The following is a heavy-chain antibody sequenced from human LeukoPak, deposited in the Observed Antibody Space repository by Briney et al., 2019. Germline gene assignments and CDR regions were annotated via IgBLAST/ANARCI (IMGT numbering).Heavy chain of an antibody. CDR2: IIPIFGTA. CDR3: AVPRAPGYYYYGMDV. CDR1: GGTFSSYA. Sequence: ASVKVSCKASGGTFSSYAISWVRQAPGQGLEWMGGIIPIFGTANYAQKFQGRVTITADKSTSTAYMELSSLRSEDTAVYYCAVPRAPGYYYYGMDVWGKGTTVTVSS. V-gene: IGHV1-69*06. J-gene: IGHJ6*04.